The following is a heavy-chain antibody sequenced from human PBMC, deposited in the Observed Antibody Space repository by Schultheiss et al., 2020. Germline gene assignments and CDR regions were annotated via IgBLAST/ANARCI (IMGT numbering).Heavy chain of an antibody. J-gene: IGHJ4*02. V-gene: IGHV4-34*01. D-gene: IGHD3-10*01. Sequence: QTLSLTCAVYGGSFSGYYWSWIRQPPGKGLEWIGEINHSGSTNYNPSLKSRVTISVDTSKNQFSLKLSSVTAADTAVYYCARGLRYYYGSGSGREYYFDYWGQGTLGTVSA. CDR3: ARGLRYYYGSGSGREYYFDY. CDR1: GGSFSGYY. CDR2: INHSGST.